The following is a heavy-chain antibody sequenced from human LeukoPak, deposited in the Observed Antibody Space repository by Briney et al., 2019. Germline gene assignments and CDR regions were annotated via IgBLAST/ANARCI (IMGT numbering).Heavy chain of an antibody. CDR2: INPNSGGT. CDR1: GYTFTGYY. V-gene: IGHV1-2*02. CDR3: ATVLDCSSTSCPDY. J-gene: IGHJ4*02. Sequence: ASVKVSCKASGYTFTGYYMHWVRQAPGQGLEWMGWINPNSGGTNYAQKFQGRVTMTRDTSISTAYMELSRLRSDDTAVYYCATVLDCSSTSCPDYWGQGTLVTVSS. D-gene: IGHD2-2*01.